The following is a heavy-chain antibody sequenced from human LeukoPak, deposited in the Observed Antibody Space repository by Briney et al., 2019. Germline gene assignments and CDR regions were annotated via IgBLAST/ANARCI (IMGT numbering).Heavy chain of an antibody. D-gene: IGHD1-26*01. CDR3: ARPSSGSYDDY. Sequence: PSQTLSLTCTVSGGSISSSSYYWGWIRQPPGKGLEWIGSIYYSGSTYYNPSLKSRVTISVDTSKNQFSLKLSSVTAADTAVYYCARPSSGSYDDYWGQGTLVTVSS. CDR2: IYYSGST. CDR1: GGSISSSSYY. V-gene: IGHV4-39*01. J-gene: IGHJ4*02.